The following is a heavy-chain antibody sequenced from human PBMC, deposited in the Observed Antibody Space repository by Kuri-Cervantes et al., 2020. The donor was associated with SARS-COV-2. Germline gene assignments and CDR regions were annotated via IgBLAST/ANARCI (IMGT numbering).Heavy chain of an antibody. CDR2: INPNSGGT. J-gene: IGHJ6*03. CDR1: GYTFTGYY. V-gene: IGHV1-2*02. CDR3: AIRVEKGVGDYYYYYYMDV. D-gene: IGHD3-10*01. Sequence: ASVKVSCKASGYTFTGYYMHWVRQAPGQGLEWMGWINPNSGGTNYAQKFQGRVTMTRDTSISTAYMELSSLRSEDTAVYYCAIRVEKGVGDYYYYYYMDVWGKGTTVTVSS.